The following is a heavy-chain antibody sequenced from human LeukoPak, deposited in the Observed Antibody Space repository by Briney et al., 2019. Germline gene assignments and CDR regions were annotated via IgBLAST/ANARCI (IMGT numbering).Heavy chain of an antibody. CDR2: IYHSGIT. CDR3: VYRGALGAFDI. D-gene: IGHD2-21*01. V-gene: IGHV4-4*02. Sequence: SGTLSLTCTVSGVSISSSNLWSWVRQPPGKGLERIGEIYHSGITNYTASLKSRVTISGDKSKNTLSLKLTTLTAADTAVYYCVYRGALGAFDIWGQGTMVTVSS. J-gene: IGHJ3*02. CDR1: GVSISSSNL.